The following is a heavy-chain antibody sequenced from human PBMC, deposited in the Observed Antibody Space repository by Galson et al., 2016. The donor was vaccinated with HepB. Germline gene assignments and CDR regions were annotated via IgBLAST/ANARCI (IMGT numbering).Heavy chain of an antibody. CDR1: GFTFSNYW. V-gene: IGHV3-74*01. CDR3: ARTITPAPIPLFDS. CDR2: VKSDGETA. Sequence: SLRLSCAASGFTFSNYWMHWVRQPPRKGLVWVSRVKSDGETADYADSVKGRFTISSDDAKNRLFLHMDSLTVDDTAVYFCARTITPAPIPLFDSWGQGTLVTVSS. J-gene: IGHJ4*02. D-gene: IGHD3-10*01.